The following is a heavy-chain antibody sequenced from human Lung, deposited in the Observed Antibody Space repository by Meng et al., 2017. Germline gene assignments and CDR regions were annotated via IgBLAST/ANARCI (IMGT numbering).Heavy chain of an antibody. D-gene: IGHD4-11*01. Sequence: GSLRLSCVVSGGSFSDYYWSWIRQPPGKGLEWIGEINHSGSTNYNPSLESRATISVDTSQNNLSLKLSSVTAADSAVYYCARGPTTMAHDFDYWGQGTLVTVSP. V-gene: IGHV4-34*01. CDR1: GGSFSDYY. CDR3: ARGPTTMAHDFDY. J-gene: IGHJ4*02. CDR2: INHSGST.